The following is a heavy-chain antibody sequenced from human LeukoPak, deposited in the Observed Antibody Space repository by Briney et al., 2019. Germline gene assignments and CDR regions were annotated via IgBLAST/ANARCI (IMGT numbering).Heavy chain of an antibody. J-gene: IGHJ5*02. CDR3: ARFGPCGGDCHPERNWFDP. CDR1: GGSISSSSYY. Sequence: SETLSLTCTVSGGSISSSSYYWGWIRQPPGKGLEWIGYIYYSGSTNYNPSLKSRVTISVDTSKNQFSLKLSSVTAADTAVYYCARFGPCGGDCHPERNWFDPWGQGNLVTVSS. D-gene: IGHD2-21*02. V-gene: IGHV4-61*05. CDR2: IYYSGST.